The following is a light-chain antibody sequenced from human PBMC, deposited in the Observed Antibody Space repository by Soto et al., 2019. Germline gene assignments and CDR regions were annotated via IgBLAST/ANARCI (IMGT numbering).Light chain of an antibody. CDR3: QQYNSYPIFT. CDR1: QSISSW. J-gene: IGKJ3*01. CDR2: KAS. V-gene: IGKV1-5*03. Sequence: DIQMTQSPSTLSASVGDRVTITCRASQSISSWLAWYQQKPGKAPKLLIYKASSLESGVPSRFSGSGSGTEFTLTISRLQPDDFATYYCQQYNSYPIFTFGPGTKVDIK.